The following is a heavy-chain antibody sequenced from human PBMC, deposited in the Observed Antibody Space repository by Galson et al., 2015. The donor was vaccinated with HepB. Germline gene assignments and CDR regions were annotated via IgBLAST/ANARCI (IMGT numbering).Heavy chain of an antibody. Sequence: SLRLSCAASGFTFSSYGMHWVRQAPGKGLEWVAVISYDGSNKYYADSVKGRFTISRDNSKNTLYLQMNSLRAEDTAVYYCVKRGGSNDAFDIWGQGTMVTVSS. D-gene: IGHD3-16*01. CDR3: VKRGGSNDAFDI. CDR1: GFTFSSYG. V-gene: IGHV3-30*18. CDR2: ISYDGSNK. J-gene: IGHJ3*02.